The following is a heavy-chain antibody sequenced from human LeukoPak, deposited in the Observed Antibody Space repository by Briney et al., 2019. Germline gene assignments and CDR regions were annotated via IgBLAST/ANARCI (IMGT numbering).Heavy chain of an antibody. Sequence: SETLSLTCTVSGGSISSYYWSWIRQPPGKGLEWIGYIYYSGSTNYNPSLKSRVTISVDTSKNQFSLKLSSVTAADTAVYYCARDNYYDRSGSRLYYYGMDVWGQGTTVTVSS. D-gene: IGHD3-22*01. CDR1: GGSISSYY. J-gene: IGHJ6*02. V-gene: IGHV4-59*01. CDR2: IYYSGST. CDR3: ARDNYYDRSGSRLYYYGMDV.